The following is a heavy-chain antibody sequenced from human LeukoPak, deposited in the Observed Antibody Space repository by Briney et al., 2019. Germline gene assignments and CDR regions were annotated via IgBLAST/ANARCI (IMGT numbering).Heavy chain of an antibody. J-gene: IGHJ4*02. V-gene: IGHV3-30*02. D-gene: IGHD6-13*01. CDR3: APISIAAAGTGY. CDR1: GFTFSTYW. Sequence: PGGSLRLSCVVSGFTFSTYWMHWVRQGPGKGLEWVAFIRYDGSNKYYADSVKGRFTISRDNAKNSLYLQMNSLRAEDTAVYYCAPISIAAAGTGYWGQGTLVTVSS. CDR2: IRYDGSNK.